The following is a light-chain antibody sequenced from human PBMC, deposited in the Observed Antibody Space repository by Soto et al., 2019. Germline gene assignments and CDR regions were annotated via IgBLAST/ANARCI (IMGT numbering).Light chain of an antibody. CDR3: QQYGSSSLT. CDR2: GAS. V-gene: IGKV3-20*01. CDR1: ETVTNSY. J-gene: IGKJ4*01. Sequence: EVVLTQSPRTLSLSPGERATLSCRASETVTNSYLAWYQQNPGQAPRLVIYGASTRATGIPDRFGGSGSGTDFTLTISRLEPEDSAVYYCQQYGSSSLTFGGGTKMDIK.